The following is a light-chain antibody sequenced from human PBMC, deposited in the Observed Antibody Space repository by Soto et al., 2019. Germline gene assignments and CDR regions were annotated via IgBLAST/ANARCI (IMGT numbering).Light chain of an antibody. CDR1: QSISSW. J-gene: IGKJ1*01. CDR3: QQYNSYSWT. CDR2: DAS. V-gene: IGKV1-5*01. Sequence: DIQMTQSPSTLSASVGDRVTITCRASQSISSWLAWYQQKPGKAPKLLIYDASSLEVGVPSRFSGSGSGTEFTLTISSLQPDDLATYYCQQYNSYSWTFGQGTKVEIK.